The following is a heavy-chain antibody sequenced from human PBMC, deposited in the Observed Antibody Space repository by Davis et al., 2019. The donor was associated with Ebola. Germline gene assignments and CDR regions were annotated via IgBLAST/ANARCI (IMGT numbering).Heavy chain of an antibody. CDR1: GRSFSSHS. CDR2: IIPIFDTP. Sequence: SLKVSCKTSGRSFSSHSISWVRQAPRQGLEWMGGIIPIFDTPHYAQKFQGRITITADASTSTAYMELSSLRSEDTATYFCARDFDGGNYYFDYWGPGTPVTVSS. J-gene: IGHJ4*02. CDR3: ARDFDGGNYYFDY. V-gene: IGHV1-69*13. D-gene: IGHD3-9*01.